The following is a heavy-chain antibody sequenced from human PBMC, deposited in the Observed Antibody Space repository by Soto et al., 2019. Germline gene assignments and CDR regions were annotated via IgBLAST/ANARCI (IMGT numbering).Heavy chain of an antibody. Sequence: QVQLQESGPGLVKPSETLSLTCTVSGGSISNYYWSWIRQAPGKRLEWIGYIYYTTNYNPSLKSRVTISADTSTNQISLKLTSVTAADTAVYYCARTSPVAGGFDYWGQGTLVTVSS. J-gene: IGHJ4*02. D-gene: IGHD6-19*01. CDR1: GGSISNYY. V-gene: IGHV4-59*01. CDR2: IYYTT. CDR3: ARTSPVAGGFDY.